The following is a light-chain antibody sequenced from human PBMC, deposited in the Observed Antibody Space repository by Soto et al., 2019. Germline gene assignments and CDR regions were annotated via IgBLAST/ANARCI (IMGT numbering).Light chain of an antibody. V-gene: IGKV1-39*01. CDR3: QQSYSSPFT. CDR2: AAS. CDR1: QSISSY. J-gene: IGKJ3*01. Sequence: DLQMTQSPSSLSASVGDRVTITCRASQSISSYLNWYQQKPGKAPNLLIYAASSLQSGVPSKFSGSGSGTDLTLTISSLQPEDFATYYCQQSYSSPFTFGPGTKVDIK.